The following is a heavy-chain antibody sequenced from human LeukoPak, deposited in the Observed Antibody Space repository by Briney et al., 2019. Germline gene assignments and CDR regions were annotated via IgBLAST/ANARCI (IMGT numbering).Heavy chain of an antibody. J-gene: IGHJ4*02. D-gene: IGHD1-26*01. CDR1: GGSFSGYY. CDR2: INHRGST. V-gene: IGHV4-34*01. CDR3: ARALEGDSVGAMWKRSYGGVYYLDY. Sequence: SETLSLTCAVYGGSFSGYYWSWIRQPPGKGLEWIGEINHRGSTNYNPSLKSRVTISVDTSKNQFSPKLSSVTAADTAVYYCARALEGDSVGAMWKRSYGGVYYLDYWGQGTLVTVSS.